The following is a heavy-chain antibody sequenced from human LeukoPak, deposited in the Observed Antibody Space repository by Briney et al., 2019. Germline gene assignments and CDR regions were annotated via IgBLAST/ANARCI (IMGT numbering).Heavy chain of an antibody. V-gene: IGHV3-66*02. D-gene: IGHD1-14*01. CDR1: GFTFSSYS. J-gene: IGHJ4*02. CDR2: IYSGGST. CDR3: ARTGPRFGVDY. Sequence: GGSLRLSCAASGFTFSSYSMSWVRQAPGKGLEWVSVIYSGGSTYYADSVKGRFTISRDNSKNTLYLQMNSLRAEDTAVYYCARTGPRFGVDYWGQGTLVTVSS.